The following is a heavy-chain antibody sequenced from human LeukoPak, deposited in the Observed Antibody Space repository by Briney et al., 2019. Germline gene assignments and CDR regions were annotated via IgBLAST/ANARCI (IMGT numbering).Heavy chain of an antibody. Sequence: PSETLSLTCTVSGGSISSSSYYWGWIRQPPGKGLEWIGSIYYSGNTYYNPSLKSRVTISVDTSKNQFSLKLSSVTAADTAVYYCARDSSGYYLGWFDPWGQGTLVTVSS. CDR1: GGSISSSSYY. CDR3: ARDSSGYYLGWFDP. D-gene: IGHD3-22*01. V-gene: IGHV4-39*07. CDR2: IYYSGNT. J-gene: IGHJ5*02.